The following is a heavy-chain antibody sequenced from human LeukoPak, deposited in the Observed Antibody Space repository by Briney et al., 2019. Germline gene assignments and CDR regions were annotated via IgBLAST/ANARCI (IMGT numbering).Heavy chain of an antibody. CDR3: ARAAGYCSAGSCAHFDY. D-gene: IGHD2-15*01. CDR1: GGSFSGYY. Sequence: SETLSLTCAVYGGSFSGYYWSWIRQPPGKGLEWIGYIYYSGSTNYNPSLKSRVTISVDTSKNQFSLKLSSVTAADTAVYYCARAAGYCSAGSCAHFDYWGQGTLVTVSS. CDR2: IYYSGST. J-gene: IGHJ4*02. V-gene: IGHV4-59*01.